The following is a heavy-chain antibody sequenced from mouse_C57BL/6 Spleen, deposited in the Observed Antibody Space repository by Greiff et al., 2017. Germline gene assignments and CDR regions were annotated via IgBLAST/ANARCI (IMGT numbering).Heavy chain of an antibody. CDR1: GYAFTNYL. CDR2: INPGSGGT. J-gene: IGHJ2*01. V-gene: IGHV1-54*01. Sequence: QVQLQQSVAELVRPGTSVKVSCKASGYAFTNYLIEWVKQRPGQGLEWIGVINPGSGGTNYNEKFKGKATLTADKSSSTAYMQLSSLTSEDSAVFFCAREDYSYFDYWGQGTTLTVSS. CDR3: AREDYSYFDY. D-gene: IGHD1-1*01.